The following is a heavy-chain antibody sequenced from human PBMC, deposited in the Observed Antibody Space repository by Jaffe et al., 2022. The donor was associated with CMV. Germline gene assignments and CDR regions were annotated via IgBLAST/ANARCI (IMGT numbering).Heavy chain of an antibody. CDR2: VNGDASST. V-gene: IGHV3-74*01. D-gene: IGHD6-6*01. J-gene: IGHJ4*02. Sequence: ELQLVESGGGLIQPGGSLRLSCKVSGFPLSGYWMHWVRRAPGKGLMWVARVNGDASSTNYVDSVKGRFTISRDNAKNTLYLQMNSLRVEDTAVYYCARGYEPLEYWGQGTLVTVSS. CDR3: ARGYEPLEY. CDR1: GFPLSGYW.